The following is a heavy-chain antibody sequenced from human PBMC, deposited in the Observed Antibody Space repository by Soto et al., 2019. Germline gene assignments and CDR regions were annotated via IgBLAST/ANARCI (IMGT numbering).Heavy chain of an antibody. CDR3: ARDAVPAAITFHWFDP. V-gene: IGHV3-20*01. CDR1: GFTFDDYG. J-gene: IGHJ5*02. CDR2: INWNGGST. Sequence: PGGSLRLSCAASGFTFDDYGMSWVRQAPGKGLEWVSGINWNGGSTGYADSVKGRFTISRDNAKNSLYLQMNSLRAEDTALYHCARDAVPAAITFHWFDPWGQGTLVTVSS. D-gene: IGHD2-2*01.